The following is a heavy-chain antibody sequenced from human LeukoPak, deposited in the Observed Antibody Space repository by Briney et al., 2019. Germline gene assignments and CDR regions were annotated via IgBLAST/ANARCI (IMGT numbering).Heavy chain of an antibody. V-gene: IGHV3-23*01. CDR1: GFTFSSYA. CDR2: ISGSGGST. J-gene: IGHJ4*02. CDR3: AKDLNDGGNSGVY. Sequence: GGSLRLSXAASGFTFSSYAMSWVRQAPGKGLEWVSAISGSGGSTYYADSVKGRFTISRDNSKNTLYLQMNSLRAEDTAVYYCAKDLNDGGNSGVYWGQGTLVTVSS. D-gene: IGHD4-23*01.